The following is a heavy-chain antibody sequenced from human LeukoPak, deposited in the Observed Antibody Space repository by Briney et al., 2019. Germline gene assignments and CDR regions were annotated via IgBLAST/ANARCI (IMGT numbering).Heavy chain of an antibody. J-gene: IGHJ4*02. Sequence: GASVKVSCKASGYTFTSYGISWVRQAPGQGLEWMGWISAYNGNTNYAQKFQGRVTMTRDTSISTAYMELSRLRSDDTAVYYCARAAAGTAPDYWGQGTLVTVSS. CDR1: GYTFTSYG. CDR2: ISAYNGNT. V-gene: IGHV1-18*01. D-gene: IGHD6-13*01. CDR3: ARAAAGTAPDY.